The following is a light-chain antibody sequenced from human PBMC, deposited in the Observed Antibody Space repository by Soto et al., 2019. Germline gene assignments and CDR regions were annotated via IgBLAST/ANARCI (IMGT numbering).Light chain of an antibody. V-gene: IGLV1-44*01. J-gene: IGLJ1*01. Sequence: SVLTQPPSASGTPGQRVTISCSGSSSNIGSNTVNWYQQLPGTAPKLLIYSNNQRPSGVPDRFSGSKSGTSASLAISGLQSEDEDDYYCAAWDDSLNGYVFGTGTKVTVL. CDR3: AAWDDSLNGYV. CDR1: SSNIGSNT. CDR2: SNN.